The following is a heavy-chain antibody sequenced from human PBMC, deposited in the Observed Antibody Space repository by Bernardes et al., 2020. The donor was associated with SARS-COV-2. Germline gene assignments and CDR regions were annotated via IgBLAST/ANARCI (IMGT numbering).Heavy chain of an antibody. CDR3: ARAPKYCSGVSCYPDAFDI. D-gene: IGHD2-15*01. CDR2: IFHSGSTNYNSGST. V-gene: IGHV4-59*05. J-gene: IGHJ3*02. Sequence: TLSLTCTVSGGSISNYYLSWIRQPPGRGLEWIGYIFHSGSTNYNSGSTNYNPSLKSRVTISVDTSNNQFSLKLSSVTTADTAVYFCARAPKYCSGVSCYPDAFDIWGQGTMVTVSS. CDR1: GGSISNYY.